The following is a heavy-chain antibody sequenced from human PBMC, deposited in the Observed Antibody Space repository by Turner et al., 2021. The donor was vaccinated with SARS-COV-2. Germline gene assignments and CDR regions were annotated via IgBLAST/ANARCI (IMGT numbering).Heavy chain of an antibody. Sequence: EVHLLESGGDLVSRGRSMSLSCAASGFTFDDYAMHWVRHAPGKGLEWVSVSSWNSGTKDYAASVKGRFTFSKDNDKNSLYLQMSLLRAEDTALYYCETLAARSAYYYYVMDVWGQGTTVTVSS. D-gene: IGHD6-6*01. V-gene: IGHV3-9*01. CDR1: GFTFDDYA. CDR3: ETLAARSAYYYYVMDV. CDR2: SSWNSGTK. J-gene: IGHJ6*02.